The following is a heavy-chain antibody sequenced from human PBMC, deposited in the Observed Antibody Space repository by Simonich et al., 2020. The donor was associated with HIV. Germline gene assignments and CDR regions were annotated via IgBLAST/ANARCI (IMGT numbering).Heavy chain of an antibody. CDR3: ARDRRSMTTVAYSWYFDL. V-gene: IGHV1-69*13. CDR1: GGTFSSYA. Sequence: QVQLVQSGAEVRKPGSSVKVSCKASGGTFSSYAISWVRQAPGQGLGWMGGIIPSFGTATDYAQKFQGRVTITADKSTIIAYMELTRLRSEDTAVYYCARDRRSMTTVAYSWYFDLWGRGTLVTVSS. J-gene: IGHJ2*01. D-gene: IGHD4-17*01. CDR2: IIPSFGTA.